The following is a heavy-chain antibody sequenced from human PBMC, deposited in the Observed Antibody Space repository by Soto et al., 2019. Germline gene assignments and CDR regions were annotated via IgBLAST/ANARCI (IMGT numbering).Heavy chain of an antibody. Sequence: SETLSLTCTVSGGSISSSGYYWGWIGQPPGKGLEWIGSIYYIGSTYYNPSLKSRVTISVDTSKNQFSMKLSSVTAADTAVYYCARNALTVPDLFDPLGQGTLVTLSS. CDR3: ARNALTVPDLFDP. CDR1: GGSISSSGYY. V-gene: IGHV4-39*01. CDR2: IYYIGST. D-gene: IGHD7-27*01. J-gene: IGHJ5*02.